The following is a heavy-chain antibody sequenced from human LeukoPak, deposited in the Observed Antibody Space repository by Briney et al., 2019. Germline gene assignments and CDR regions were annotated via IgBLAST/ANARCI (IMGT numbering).Heavy chain of an antibody. D-gene: IGHD4-17*01. J-gene: IGHJ4*02. CDR2: ISGSGGST. Sequence: GGSLRLSCAASGFTFSSYAMSWVRQAPGKGLEWVSAISGSGGSTYYADCVKGRFTISRDNSKNPLYLQMNSLRAEDTAVYYCAKTIFTVSYFDYWGQGTLVTVSS. V-gene: IGHV3-23*01. CDR3: AKTIFTVSYFDY. CDR1: GFTFSSYA.